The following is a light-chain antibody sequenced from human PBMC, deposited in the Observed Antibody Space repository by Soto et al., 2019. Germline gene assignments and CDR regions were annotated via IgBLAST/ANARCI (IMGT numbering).Light chain of an antibody. V-gene: IGKV1-9*01. CDR1: QGINNY. CDR2: AAS. J-gene: IGKJ3*01. CDR3: QHLNRDPIT. Sequence: DLQLTQSPSFLSASVGDRVTITCRASQGINNYLGWYQQKPGKAPKLLIYAASTLQSGVPSRFHGSGSGREFTLTICGLQPEDFANNYCQHLNRDPITVRPGTKVDI.